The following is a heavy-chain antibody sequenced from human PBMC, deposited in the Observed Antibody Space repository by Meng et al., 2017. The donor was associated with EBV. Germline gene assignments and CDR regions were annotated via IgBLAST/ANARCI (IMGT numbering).Heavy chain of an antibody. CDR1: GASVSGGTFH. Sequence: QVQLQGSGPGLVKPSETLSLTCTVPGASVSGGTFHWSWIRQPPGKELQWIGYIYDGGTTIYNPSLKSRVTIFLDTSRNQFSLGLRSVTTADTAVYYCAKSSSSTPGVVDSWGQGTLVTVSS. D-gene: IGHD2-2*01. J-gene: IGHJ4*02. CDR3: AKSSSSTPGVVDS. CDR2: IYDGGTT. V-gene: IGHV4-61*01.